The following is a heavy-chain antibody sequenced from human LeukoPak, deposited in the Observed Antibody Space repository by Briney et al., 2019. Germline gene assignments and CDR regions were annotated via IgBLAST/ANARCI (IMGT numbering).Heavy chain of an antibody. J-gene: IGHJ4*02. D-gene: IGHD6-25*01. CDR3: ARLGSQGGVAALDY. CDR2: IDNAGSIT. V-gene: IGHV3-74*03. Sequence: GGSLRLSCAASGFTFSNYWIHWVHQAPGKGLVWVSHIDNAGSITTYADSVKGRFTISRDNAENTLYLQMNSLRAEDTAVYYCARLGSQGGVAALDYWGQGTLVTVSS. CDR1: GFTFSNYW.